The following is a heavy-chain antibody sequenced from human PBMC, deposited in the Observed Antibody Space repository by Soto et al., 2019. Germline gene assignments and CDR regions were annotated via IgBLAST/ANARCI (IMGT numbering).Heavy chain of an antibody. Sequence: GAPRLSFAAPRFTVGCYLVSWGGRGPGKGLEWVANINPGGRQKNYVDSVKGRFSISRDDAEKSHHLQMNSLRVEDTAVYYCAKYGSGNYGAYALDIWGQGTMVTVSS. D-gene: IGHD3-10*01. CDR3: AKYGSGNYGAYALDI. CDR1: RFTVGCYL. CDR2: INPGGRQK. J-gene: IGHJ3*02. V-gene: IGHV3-7*01.